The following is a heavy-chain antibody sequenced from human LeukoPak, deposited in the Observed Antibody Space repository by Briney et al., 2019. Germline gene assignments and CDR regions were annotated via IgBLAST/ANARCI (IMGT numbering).Heavy chain of an antibody. CDR1: GGSISSYY. J-gene: IGHJ4*02. Sequence: SETLSLTCTVSGGSISSYYWSWIRQPPGKGLEWIGYIYYSGSTNYNPSLKSRVTISVDTSKNQFSLKLSSVTAADTAVYYCARFIVRGSSRSGLSWGQGTLVTVSS. D-gene: IGHD3-16*02. CDR3: ARFIVRGSSRSGLS. CDR2: IYYSGST. V-gene: IGHV4-59*08.